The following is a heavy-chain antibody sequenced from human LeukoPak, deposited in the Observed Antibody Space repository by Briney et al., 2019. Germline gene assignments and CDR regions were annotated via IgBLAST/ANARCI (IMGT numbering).Heavy chain of an antibody. CDR3: ASGYGSGWFDR. Sequence: SQILSLTCTVSGGSISNGDYYLSWLRQHPGKGLEWIGYIFHSGSTYYNPSLKSRVTMSADTSQNQLSLKLTSVTAADTAMYYCASGYGSGWFDRWGQGTLVTVSS. J-gene: IGHJ5*02. V-gene: IGHV4-31*03. CDR2: IFHSGST. D-gene: IGHD3-10*01. CDR1: GGSISNGDYY.